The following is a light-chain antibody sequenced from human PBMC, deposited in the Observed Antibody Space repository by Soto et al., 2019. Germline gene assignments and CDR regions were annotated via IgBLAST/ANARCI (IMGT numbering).Light chain of an antibody. J-gene: IGLJ1*01. Sequence: QSVLTQPPSASVTPGQRVTNSCSGSSSNVGSYTVNWYQQLPGTAPKLLIYGNNQRPSGVPDRFSGSKSGTSASLAISGLQSEDEADYYCVSCDDSLNAYVFSIGTKVT. V-gene: IGLV1-44*01. CDR3: VSCDDSLNAYV. CDR1: SSNVGSYT. CDR2: GNN.